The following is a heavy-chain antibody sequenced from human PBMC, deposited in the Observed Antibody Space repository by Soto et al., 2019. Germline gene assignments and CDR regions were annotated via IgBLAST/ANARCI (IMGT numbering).Heavy chain of an antibody. CDR3: ARYDYNGYYFDY. V-gene: IGHV1-46*01. CDR2: INPSGGST. CDR1: GYTFSTYY. D-gene: IGHD4-4*01. Sequence: QVQLVQSGAEVKKPGASVKVSCKASGYTFSTYYMHWVRQAPGQGYEWMGIINPSGGSTTYAQKFQGTGTMSRYTSTTTVYMELSSLKSEDTAVYYFARYDYNGYYFDYWGQGTLVTVSS. J-gene: IGHJ4*02.